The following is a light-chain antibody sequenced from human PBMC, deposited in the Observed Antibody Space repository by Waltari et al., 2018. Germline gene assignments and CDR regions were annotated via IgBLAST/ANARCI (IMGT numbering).Light chain of an antibody. CDR3: QLRTGWPMT. Sequence: EVVLTQSPSTLSLSPGERATLSCRASHSVINSLAWYRQKPGQAPSLLIYDASTRDAGIPDRFSGSGSGTDFTLTIISLEPEDFAVYYCQLRTGWPMTFGQGTRLEIK. V-gene: IGKV3-11*01. J-gene: IGKJ5*01. CDR1: HSVINS. CDR2: DAS.